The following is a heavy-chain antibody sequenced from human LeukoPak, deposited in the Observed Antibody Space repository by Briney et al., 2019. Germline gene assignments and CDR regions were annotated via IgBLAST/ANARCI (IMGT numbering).Heavy chain of an antibody. V-gene: IGHV4-61*02. CDR1: GGSISSGSYY. CDR2: IYTSGST. D-gene: IGHD3-22*01. J-gene: IGHJ2*01. Sequence: PSETLSLTCTVSGGSISSGSYYWSWIRQPAGKGLEWIGRIYTSGSTNYNPSLKSRVTISVDRSKNQFSLKLSSVTAADTAVYYCAIAYYYDSSGYYENWYFDLWGRGTLVTVSS. CDR3: AIAYYYDSSGYYENWYFDL.